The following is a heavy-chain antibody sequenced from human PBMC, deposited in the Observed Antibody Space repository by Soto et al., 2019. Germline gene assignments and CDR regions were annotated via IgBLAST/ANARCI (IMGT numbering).Heavy chain of an antibody. CDR1: GFTFSSYW. V-gene: IGHV3-74*01. CDR3: ARDLPTYSSGWYGWFDP. CDR2: INSDGSST. J-gene: IGHJ5*02. D-gene: IGHD6-19*01. Sequence: PGGSLRLSCAASGFTFSSYWMHWVRQAPGKGLVWVSRINSDGSSTSYADSVKGRFTISRDNAKNMLYLQMNSLRAEDTAVYYCARDLPTYSSGWYGWFDPWGQGTLVTVSS.